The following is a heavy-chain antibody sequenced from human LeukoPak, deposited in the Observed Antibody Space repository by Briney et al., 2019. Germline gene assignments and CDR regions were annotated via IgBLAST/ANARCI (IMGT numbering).Heavy chain of an antibody. CDR3: ARGRDAYKIGY. Sequence: SETLSLTCTVSDDSSSSSHWSWLRQSPGRGLEWIACICYSETTDYNPSLQSRVTISLDRSKNQFSLTLTSATAADTAVYYCARGRDAYKIGYWGQGILVTVSS. CDR1: DDSSSSSH. V-gene: IGHV4-59*01. J-gene: IGHJ4*02. CDR2: ICYSETT. D-gene: IGHD5-24*01.